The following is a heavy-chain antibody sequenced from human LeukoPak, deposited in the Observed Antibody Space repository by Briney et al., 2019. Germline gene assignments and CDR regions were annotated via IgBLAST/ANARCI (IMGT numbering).Heavy chain of an antibody. CDR2: IYYSGGT. J-gene: IGHJ6*02. CDR3: ATRSYYDTSGVYGMDV. D-gene: IGHD3-22*01. CDR1: GDSISSRNYY. Sequence: SETLSLPCSVSGDSISSRNYYWGWIRQPPGKKLEWIGSIYYSGGTYYNPSLKSRVTISVDTSKNQFSLKLNSVTAADTAVYYCATRSYYDTSGVYGMDVWGQGTTDIVSS. V-gene: IGHV4-39*01.